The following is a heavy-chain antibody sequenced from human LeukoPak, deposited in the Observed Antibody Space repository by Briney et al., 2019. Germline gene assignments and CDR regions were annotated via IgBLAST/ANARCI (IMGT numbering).Heavy chain of an antibody. CDR1: GYTFTGYY. CDR2: INPNSGGT. V-gene: IGHV1-2*02. CDR3: ARDQYYDILTGSQGY. D-gene: IGHD3-9*01. Sequence: ASVKVSCKASGYTFTGYYMHWVRQAPGQGLEWMGWINPNSGGTNYAQKFQGRDTMTRDTSISTAYMELSRLRSDDTAVYYCARDQYYDILTGSQGYWGQGTLVTVSS. J-gene: IGHJ4*02.